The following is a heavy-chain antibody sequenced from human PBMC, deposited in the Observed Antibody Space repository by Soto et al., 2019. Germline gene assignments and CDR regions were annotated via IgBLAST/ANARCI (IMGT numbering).Heavy chain of an antibody. CDR3: ARQFDSDTSGYYYAY. D-gene: IGHD3-22*01. V-gene: IGHV1-69*01. CDR2: IIPIFGTA. Sequence: QVQLVQSGAEVRKPGSSVKVSCKASGGTFSRHAISWVRQAPGQGLEWMGGIIPIFGTANHAQKFQGRVTIIADESTSTVYMELSRLRSEDTAIYYCARQFDSDTSGYYYAYWGQGTLVTVSS. J-gene: IGHJ4*02. CDR1: GGTFSRHA.